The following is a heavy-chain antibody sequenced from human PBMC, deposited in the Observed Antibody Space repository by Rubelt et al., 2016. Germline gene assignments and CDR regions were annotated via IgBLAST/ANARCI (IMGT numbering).Heavy chain of an antibody. V-gene: IGHV4-39*07. CDR1: GGAISSGFYY. Sequence: QLQLQESGPGLVKPSETLSLTCTVSGGAISSGFYYWAWIRQPPGKGLEWIGSVPYSGSSHYDPALKSRVTISLDTSKNQFSLNLNTVTAADTAVYYCARVYGGTGFRQYYFDYWGLGILVTVSS. CDR2: VPYSGSS. J-gene: IGHJ4*02. CDR3: ARVYGGTGFRQYYFDY. D-gene: IGHD4/OR15-4a*01.